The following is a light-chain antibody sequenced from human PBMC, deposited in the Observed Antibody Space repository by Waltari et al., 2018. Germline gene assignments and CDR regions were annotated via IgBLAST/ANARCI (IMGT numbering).Light chain of an antibody. V-gene: IGKV4-1*01. J-gene: IGKJ3*01. Sequence: DIVVTQSPDSRAVSLGEWATLNAKSSQRVLDSPNNQNYLAWYQQQPGHPPKLLISWASTRESGVPDRFSGSGSGTDFTHTICSLQAEDVAVYYCQQYYSTGTFGPGTKVDIK. CDR3: QQYYSTGT. CDR1: QRVLDSPNNQNY. CDR2: WAS.